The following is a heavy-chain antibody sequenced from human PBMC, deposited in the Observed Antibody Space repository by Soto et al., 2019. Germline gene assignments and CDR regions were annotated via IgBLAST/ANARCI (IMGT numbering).Heavy chain of an antibody. CDR1: GFTFDTYW. D-gene: IGHD2-21*01. CDR3: ARLSGDHSAFFSYGMDA. V-gene: IGHV3-74*01. CDR2: INSDGSIS. Sequence: PGGSLRLSCAASGFTFDTYWMNWVREAPGKGPEWLSGINSDGSISSYADSVKGRCTISRDNARNTLSLQMNSLRADDTAVYYCARLSGDHSAFFSYGMDAWGEGTTVTVSS. J-gene: IGHJ6*04.